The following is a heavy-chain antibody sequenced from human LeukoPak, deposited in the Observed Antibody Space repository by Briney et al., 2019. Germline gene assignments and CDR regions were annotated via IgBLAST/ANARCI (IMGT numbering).Heavy chain of an antibody. V-gene: IGHV1-46*01. J-gene: IGHJ4*02. Sequence: ASVKVSCKASGYTLTSYYMHWVRQAPGQGLEWMGIINPSGGSTSYAQKFQGRVTMTRDMSTSTVYIELSSLRSEDRAVYYCARGSRVYGGFDYWGQGTLVSASS. CDR3: ARGSRVYGGFDY. CDR1: GYTLTSYY. D-gene: IGHD4-23*01. CDR2: INPSGGST.